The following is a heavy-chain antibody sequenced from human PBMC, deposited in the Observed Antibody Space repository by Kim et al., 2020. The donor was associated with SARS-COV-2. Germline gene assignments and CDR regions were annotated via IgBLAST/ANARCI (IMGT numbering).Heavy chain of an antibody. CDR1: RFTFSRYG. D-gene: IGHD3-22*01. CDR3: AKDIHDYVGTGYYRRSKYFYYSYGMDV. Sequence: GGSLRLSCAASRFTFSRYGMHWVRQAPGKGLEWVAFISYDGSMKVHEDSVRGRFAISRDNSKNTVFLQMDSLRPEDTAVYFCAKDIHDYVGTGYYRRSKYFYYSYGMDVWGQGTTVTVSS. V-gene: IGHV3-30*18. J-gene: IGHJ6*02. CDR2: ISYDGSMK.